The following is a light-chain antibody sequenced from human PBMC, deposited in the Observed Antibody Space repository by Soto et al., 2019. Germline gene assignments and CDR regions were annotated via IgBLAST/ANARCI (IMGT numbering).Light chain of an antibody. CDR3: QQRNDWPLT. CDR2: GAS. V-gene: IGKV3D-20*02. CDR1: QSVSSTY. Sequence: EIVLTQSPGTLSLSPGERATLSCRASQSVSSTYLAWYQQRPGQAPRLLIYGASTRATGIPDRFSGSGSGTDFTLSIRRLEPEDFAVYYCQQRNDWPLTFGGGTKVEIK. J-gene: IGKJ4*01.